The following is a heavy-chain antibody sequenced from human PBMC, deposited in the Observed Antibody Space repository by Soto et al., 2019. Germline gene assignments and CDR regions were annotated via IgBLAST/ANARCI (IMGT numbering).Heavy chain of an antibody. D-gene: IGHD2-21*01. CDR1: GFTFSSYA. CDR2: ISYDGSNK. CDR3: ARDSDTRIAHDYYGMDV. Sequence: QVQLVESGGGVVQPGRSLRLSCAASGFTFSSYAMHWVRQAPGKGLEWVAVISYDGSNKYYADSVKGRFTISRDNSKNTLYLQMNSLRAEDTAVYYCARDSDTRIAHDYYGMDVW. J-gene: IGHJ6*01. V-gene: IGHV3-30-3*01.